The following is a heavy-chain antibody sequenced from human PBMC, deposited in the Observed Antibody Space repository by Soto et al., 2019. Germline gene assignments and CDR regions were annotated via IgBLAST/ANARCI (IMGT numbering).Heavy chain of an antibody. V-gene: IGHV3-33*01. Sequence: QVQLVESGGGVVQPGRSLRLSCAASGFTFSSYGMHWVRQAPGKGLEWVAVIWYDGSKKYYADSVKGRFTISRDNSKNTLYLQMNSLRAEDTAVYYCARGQDPTPYLDYWGQGTLVTVSS. CDR3: ARGQDPTPYLDY. CDR1: GFTFSSYG. CDR2: IWYDGSKK. J-gene: IGHJ4*02.